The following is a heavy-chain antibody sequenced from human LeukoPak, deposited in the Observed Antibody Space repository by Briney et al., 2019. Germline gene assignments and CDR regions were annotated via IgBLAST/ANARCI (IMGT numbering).Heavy chain of an antibody. Sequence: SQTLSLTCAISGDSVSSNSAAWNWIRQSPSRGLEWLGRTYYRSKWYNDYAVSVKSRITINPDTSKNQFSLRLNSVTPEDTAVYYCARGNYYDSSAPNGMDVWGQGTTVTVSS. D-gene: IGHD3-22*01. CDR2: TYYRSKWYN. CDR3: ARGNYYDSSAPNGMDV. J-gene: IGHJ6*02. CDR1: GDSVSSNSAA. V-gene: IGHV6-1*01.